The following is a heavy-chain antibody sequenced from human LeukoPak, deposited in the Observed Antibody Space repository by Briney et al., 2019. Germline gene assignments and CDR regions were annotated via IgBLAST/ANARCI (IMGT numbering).Heavy chain of an antibody. CDR2: IIPIFGTA. Sequence: SVKVSCKASGGTFSSYAISWVRQAPGQGLEWMGGIIPIFGTANYAQKFQGRVTITADESTSTAYMELSSLRSEDTAVYYCASAGAYDSSGYYYDPYYYGMDVWGQETTVTVSS. J-gene: IGHJ6*02. CDR3: ASAGAYDSSGYYYDPYYYGMDV. V-gene: IGHV1-69*13. D-gene: IGHD3-22*01. CDR1: GGTFSSYA.